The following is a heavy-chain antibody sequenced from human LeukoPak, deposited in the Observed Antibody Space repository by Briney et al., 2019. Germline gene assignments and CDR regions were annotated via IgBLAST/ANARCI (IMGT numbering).Heavy chain of an antibody. V-gene: IGHV1-8*01. CDR1: GYTFTSYD. CDR3: ARVRGAEPYYYMDV. CDR2: MNPNSGNT. J-gene: IGHJ6*03. Sequence: GASVKVSCKASGYTFTSYDINWVRQATGQGLEWMGWMNPNSGNTGYAQKFQGRVTMTRNTSISTAYMELSSLRSEDTAVYYCARVRGAEPYYYMDVWGKGTTVTISS. D-gene: IGHD3-10*01.